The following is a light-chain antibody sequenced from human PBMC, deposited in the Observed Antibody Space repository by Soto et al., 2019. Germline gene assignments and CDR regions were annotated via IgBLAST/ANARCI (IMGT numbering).Light chain of an antibody. V-gene: IGKV1-5*03. CDR2: EAS. J-gene: IGKJ1*01. Sequence: DIQMTQSPSTLSASVGDRVTITCRASESIGRWLAWYQQKPGKAPKLLIYEASSLEGGVPSRFSGRESGTEFALTISSLQPDDFATYYCQQYSSYSPATFGQGTKVDIK. CDR1: ESIGRW. CDR3: QQYSSYSPAT.